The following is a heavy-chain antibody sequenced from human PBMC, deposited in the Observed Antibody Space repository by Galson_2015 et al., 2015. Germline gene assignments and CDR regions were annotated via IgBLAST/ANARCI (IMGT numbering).Heavy chain of an antibody. Sequence: SLRLSCAASGFTFSNFGMHWVRQAPGKGLVWVSHINAAGSGTVYADSVKGRSTISRDTAKNTLYLKMNSLRAEDTAVYYFARTAYYNNMDVWGQGNTVTVSS. CDR3: ARTAYYNNMDV. CDR2: INAAGSGT. J-gene: IGHJ6*02. CDR1: GFTFSNFG. V-gene: IGHV3-74*01.